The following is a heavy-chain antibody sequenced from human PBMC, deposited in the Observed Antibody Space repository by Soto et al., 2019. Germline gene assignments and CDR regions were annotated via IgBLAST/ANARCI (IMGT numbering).Heavy chain of an antibody. J-gene: IGHJ6*02. CDR3: ARDHGMFLSYYYYGMDV. D-gene: IGHD3-10*02. CDR2: ISYDGNNK. CDR1: GFTFSSFS. Sequence: QVQLVESGGGVVQPGRSLRLSCAASGFTFSSFSMHWVRQAPGKGLAWVAVISYDGNNKHFAESVKGRFSISRDDSKKTVYLEMNNLRGDDSAVYYCARDHGMFLSYYYYGMDVWGQGTTVTVSS. V-gene: IGHV3-30-3*01.